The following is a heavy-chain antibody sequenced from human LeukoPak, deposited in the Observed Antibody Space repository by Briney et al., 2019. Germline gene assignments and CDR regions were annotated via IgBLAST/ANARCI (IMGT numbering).Heavy chain of an antibody. Sequence: GASVKVSCKASGYTFTSYGISWVRQAPGQGLEWMGWISAYNGNTNYAQKLQGRVTMTTDTSTSTAYMELRSLRSDDTGVYYCARDTSGMITFGGETFDPWGQGTLVTVSS. CDR3: ARDTSGMITFGGETFDP. CDR2: ISAYNGNT. V-gene: IGHV1-18*01. D-gene: IGHD3-16*01. CDR1: GYTFTSYG. J-gene: IGHJ5*02.